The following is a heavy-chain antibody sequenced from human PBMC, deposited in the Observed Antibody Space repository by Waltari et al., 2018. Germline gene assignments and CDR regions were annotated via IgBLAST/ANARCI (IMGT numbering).Heavy chain of an antibody. J-gene: IGHJ3*02. V-gene: IGHV3-74*01. Sequence: EVQLVESGGGLVQPGGSLRLSCASSGFTFSSSWMPWVRQAPGKGLVWVSRINNGGSSASYADSVKGRFTISRDNAKSTLYLQMNSLRAEDTAVYYCASGNSHAFDIWGQGTMVTVSS. CDR3: ASGNSHAFDI. D-gene: IGHD1-7*01. CDR1: GFTFSSSW. CDR2: INNGGSSA.